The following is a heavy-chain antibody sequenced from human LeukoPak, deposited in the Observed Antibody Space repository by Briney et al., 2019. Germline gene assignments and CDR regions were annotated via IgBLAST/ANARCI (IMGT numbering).Heavy chain of an antibody. CDR1: GGSISSDNYC. CDR3: AKDRSIGTYYTFDS. Sequence: PSETLSLTCTVSGGSISSDNYCWGWIRQPPGKGLEWIGNMFYSGSSYYNPSLKSRVAILMEASKNQFSLRLSSVTAADTAVYYCAKDRSIGTYYTFDSWGQGTLVTVSS. D-gene: IGHD1-26*01. V-gene: IGHV4-39*07. J-gene: IGHJ4*02. CDR2: MFYSGSS.